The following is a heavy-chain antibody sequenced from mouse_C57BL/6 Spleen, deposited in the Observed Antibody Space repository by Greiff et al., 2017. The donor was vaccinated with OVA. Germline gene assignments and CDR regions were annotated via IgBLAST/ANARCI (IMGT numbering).Heavy chain of an antibody. Sequence: EVQVVESGGGLVKPGGSLKLSCAASGFTFSDYGMHWVRQAPEKGLEWVAYISSGSSTIYYADTVKGRFTISRDNAKNTLFLQMTSLRSVDTAMYYCARRYGAYAMDYWGQGTSVTVSS. J-gene: IGHJ4*01. CDR1: GFTFSDYG. CDR3: ARRYGAYAMDY. D-gene: IGHD1-1*02. CDR2: ISSGSSTI. V-gene: IGHV5-17*01.